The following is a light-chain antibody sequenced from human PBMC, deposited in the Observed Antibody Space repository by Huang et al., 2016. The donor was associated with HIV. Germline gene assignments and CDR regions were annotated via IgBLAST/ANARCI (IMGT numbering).Light chain of an antibody. V-gene: IGKV1-33*01. J-gene: IGKJ2*01. Sequence: DIQMTQSPSSLSASVGDRVLITCQASQDINAHLNWYQQKPGKAPRLLISDVSYLETGVPSRFSGGGSGTGCSFTISSVQPEDTATYYCQQYDNLYTFGQGTKLEIK. CDR1: QDINAH. CDR2: DVS. CDR3: QQYDNLYT.